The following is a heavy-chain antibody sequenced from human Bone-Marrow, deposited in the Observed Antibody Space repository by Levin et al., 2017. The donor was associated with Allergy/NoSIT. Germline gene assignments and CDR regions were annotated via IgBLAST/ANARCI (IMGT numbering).Heavy chain of an antibody. Sequence: ETLSLTCAVYGGSFSGYYWSWIRQPPGKGLEWIGEINHSGSTNYNPSLKSRVTISVDTSKNQFSLKLSSVTAADTAVYYCARIPVAAPNDYWGQGTLVTVSS. J-gene: IGHJ4*02. D-gene: IGHD6-13*01. V-gene: IGHV4-34*01. CDR2: INHSGST. CDR1: GGSFSGYY. CDR3: ARIPVAAPNDY.